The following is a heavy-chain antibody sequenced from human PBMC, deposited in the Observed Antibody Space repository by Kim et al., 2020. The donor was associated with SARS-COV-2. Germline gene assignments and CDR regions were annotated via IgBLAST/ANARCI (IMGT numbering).Heavy chain of an antibody. D-gene: IGHD3-16*02. V-gene: IGHV4-34*01. CDR3: ARRGIMITFGGVIVKAFD. CDR2: INHSGST. J-gene: IGHJ4*01. Sequence: SETLSLTCAVYGGSFSGYYWSWIRQPPGKGLEWIGEINHSGSTNYNPSLKSRVTISVDTSKNQFSLTLSSVTAADTAVSYCARRGIMITFGGVIVKAFD. CDR1: GGSFSGYY.